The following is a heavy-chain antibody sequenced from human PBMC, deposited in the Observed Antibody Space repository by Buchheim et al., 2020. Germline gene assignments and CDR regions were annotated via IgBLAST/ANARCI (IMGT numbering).Heavy chain of an antibody. D-gene: IGHD4-11*01. J-gene: IGHJ4*02. CDR1: GFSFSGYA. V-gene: IGHV3-23*04. CDR2: ISGSGATT. CDR3: AKGSRGYTNYYFDY. Sequence: EVQLVDSGGGLVQPGESLRLSCAASGFSFSGYAMSWVRQAPGKGLAWVSSISGSGATTFNADSVKGRFTTSRDNSKNMLYLQMNSLRAEDTAVYFCAKGSRGYTNYYFDYWGQGTL.